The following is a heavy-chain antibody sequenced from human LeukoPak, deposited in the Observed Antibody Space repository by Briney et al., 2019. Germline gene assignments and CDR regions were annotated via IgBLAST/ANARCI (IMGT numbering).Heavy chain of an antibody. CDR2: IHYSGST. Sequence: PSETLSLTCTVSGGSISSSTYYRGWIRQPPGKGLEWIGSIHYSGSTYYNPSLKSRITISVDTSKNHFSLKLSSVTAADTAVYYCARLETTSGYPNYFDYWGQGTLVTVSS. V-gene: IGHV4-39*02. D-gene: IGHD3-22*01. CDR1: GGSISSSTYY. J-gene: IGHJ4*02. CDR3: ARLETTSGYPNYFDY.